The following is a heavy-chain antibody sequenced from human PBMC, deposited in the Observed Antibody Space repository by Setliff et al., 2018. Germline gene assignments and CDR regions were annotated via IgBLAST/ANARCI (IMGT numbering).Heavy chain of an antibody. J-gene: IGHJ6*03. CDR3: ERASRFGTVKYRGDYYMVV. CDR1: GYTFTTYA. D-gene: IGHD3-10*01. Sequence: ASVKVSCKASGYTFTTYAMGWMRQAPGQRLEWMGWINTNTGNTNYAQGFTGRFVFSLDTSVSTAYLQISTLEPEETAVYYCERASRFGTVKYRGDYYMVVWGKGTTVTVSS. V-gene: IGHV7-4-1*02. CDR2: INTNTGNT.